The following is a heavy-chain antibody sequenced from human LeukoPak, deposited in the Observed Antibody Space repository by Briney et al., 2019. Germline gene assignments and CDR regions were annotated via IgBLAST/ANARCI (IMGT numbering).Heavy chain of an antibody. CDR1: GFTSSSYS. Sequence: GGSLRLSCAASGFTSSSYSMNWVRQAPGKGLEWVSSISSSSSYIYYADSVKGRFTISRDNAKNSLYLQMNSLRAEGTAVYYCARDIHSSGWPYYYYYYMDVWGKGTTVTVSS. J-gene: IGHJ6*03. D-gene: IGHD6-19*01. CDR3: ARDIHSSGWPYYYYYYMDV. V-gene: IGHV3-21*01. CDR2: ISSSSSYI.